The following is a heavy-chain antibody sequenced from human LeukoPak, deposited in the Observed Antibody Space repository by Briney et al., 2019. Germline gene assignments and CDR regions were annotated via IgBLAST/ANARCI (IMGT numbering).Heavy chain of an antibody. CDR1: GFTGSSKY. Sequence: GGALRLSCAASGFTGSSKYMSWVRQAPGKGVEWVSVIYSGGSTYYADSVKGRFTISRDNSKNTLYLQMNSLGAEDTAVYYCARGPDYGDYGADYWGQGTLVTASS. CDR2: IYSGGST. V-gene: IGHV3-53*01. D-gene: IGHD4-17*01. J-gene: IGHJ4*02. CDR3: ARGPDYGDYGADY.